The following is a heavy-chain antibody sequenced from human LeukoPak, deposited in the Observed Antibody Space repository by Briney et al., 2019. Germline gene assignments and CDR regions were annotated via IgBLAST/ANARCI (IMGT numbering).Heavy chain of an antibody. J-gene: IGHJ4*02. CDR2: FDPEDGET. Sequence: ASVKVSCKVSGYTLTELSMHWVRQAPGKGLEWMGGFDPEDGETIYAQKFQGRVTMTEDTSTDTAYMELSSLRSEDTAVHYCATDRGGSYAGPFDYWGQGTLVTVSS. D-gene: IGHD1-26*01. V-gene: IGHV1-24*01. CDR3: ATDRGGSYAGPFDY. CDR1: GYTLTELS.